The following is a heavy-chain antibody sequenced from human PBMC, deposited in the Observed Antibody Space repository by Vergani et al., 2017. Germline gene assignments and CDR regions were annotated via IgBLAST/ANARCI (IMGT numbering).Heavy chain of an antibody. J-gene: IGHJ4*02. CDR2: ISGSSRST. V-gene: IGHV3-23*01. CDR1: GFTFNNHA. Sequence: EVQLLESGGGLVQPGGSLRLSCAASGFTFNNHAMTWVRQAPGKGREWVSAISGSSRSTYYADSVKGRFTIARDNSKNTLALQMNSLRVEDTAVYYCAKDGYNSSWYRRDYFDYWGQGILVTVSS. D-gene: IGHD6-13*01. CDR3: AKDGYNSSWYRRDYFDY.